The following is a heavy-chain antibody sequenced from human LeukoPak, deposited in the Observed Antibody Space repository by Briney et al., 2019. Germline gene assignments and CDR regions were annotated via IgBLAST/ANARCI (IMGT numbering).Heavy chain of an antibody. Sequence: PSETLSLTCTVSGGSISSSSYYWGWIRQPPGKGLEWIGSIYYSGSTYYNPSLKSRVTISVDTSKNQFSLKLSSVTAADTAVYYCARLARIAFGITMVQGRWDGMDVWGQGTTVTVSS. CDR2: IYYSGST. J-gene: IGHJ6*02. D-gene: IGHD3-10*01. CDR3: ARLARIAFGITMVQGRWDGMDV. CDR1: GGSISSSSYY. V-gene: IGHV4-39*01.